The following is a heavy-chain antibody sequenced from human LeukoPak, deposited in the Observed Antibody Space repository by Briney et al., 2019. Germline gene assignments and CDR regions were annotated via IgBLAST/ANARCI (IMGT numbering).Heavy chain of an antibody. CDR3: ARDGAFGIAVAGSDY. CDR2: LSSSSSYI. Sequence: GSLRLSCAASGFTFSSYSMNWVRQAPGKGLEWVSSLSSSSSYIYYADSVKGRFTISRDNAKNSLYLQINSLRAEDTAVYYCARDGAFGIAVAGSDYWGQGTLVTVSS. CDR1: GFTFSSYS. D-gene: IGHD6-19*01. V-gene: IGHV3-21*01. J-gene: IGHJ4*02.